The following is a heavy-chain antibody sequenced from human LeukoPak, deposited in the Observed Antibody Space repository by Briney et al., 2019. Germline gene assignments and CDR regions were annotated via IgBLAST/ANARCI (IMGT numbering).Heavy chain of an antibody. D-gene: IGHD1-7*01. CDR2: IYRSGNT. CDR1: GGSINSEGYY. CDR3: ARNYDDSLDF. Sequence: SETLSLTCSVSGGSINSEGYYWSWLRQHPGMGLEYIGYIYRSGNTYYNPSLKSRLTISVDTSKNQFSLQLISVTAADTAVYYCARNYDDSLDFWGQGTLVTVSS. V-gene: IGHV4-31*03. J-gene: IGHJ4*02.